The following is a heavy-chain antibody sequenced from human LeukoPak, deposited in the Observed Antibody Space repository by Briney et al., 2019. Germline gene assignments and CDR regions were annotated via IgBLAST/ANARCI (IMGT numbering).Heavy chain of an antibody. J-gene: IGHJ4*02. CDR1: GGTFSSYA. V-gene: IGHV1-69*04. Sequence: AASVKVSCKASGGTFSSYAISWVRQAPGQGLEWMGRIIPILGIANYAQKFQGRVTITADKSTSTAYMELSSLRSEDTAVYYCARDPGIAAAGTPNWRQGTLVTVSS. CDR3: ARDPGIAAAGTPN. CDR2: IIPILGIA. D-gene: IGHD6-13*01.